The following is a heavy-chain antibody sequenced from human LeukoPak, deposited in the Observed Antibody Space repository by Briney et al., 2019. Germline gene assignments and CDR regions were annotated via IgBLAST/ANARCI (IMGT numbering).Heavy chain of an antibody. J-gene: IGHJ5*02. V-gene: IGHV4-39*07. CDR3: ARDKGLRYFDWLGVFDP. CDR2: IYYSGST. Sequence: SETLSLTCTVSGDSISSSSSYWDWIRQPPGKGLEWIGSIYYSGSTNYNPSLKSRVTMSVDTSKNQFSLKLSSVTAADTAVYYCARDKGLRYFDWLGVFDPWGQGTLVTVSS. D-gene: IGHD3-9*01. CDR1: GDSISSSSSY.